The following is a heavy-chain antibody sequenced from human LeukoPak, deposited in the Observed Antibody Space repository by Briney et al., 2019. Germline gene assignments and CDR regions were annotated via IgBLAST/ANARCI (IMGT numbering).Heavy chain of an antibody. CDR3: ARAFDS. V-gene: IGHV4-34*01. Sequence: NPSDTLFLTCAVYGGSFSGYYWSWIRQPPGKGLEWIGSISYSGSIYYNPSLKSRVTISADTSKNQFSLKLSSVTAADTAVYYCARAFDSWGQGTLVTVSS. CDR2: ISYSGSI. J-gene: IGHJ4*02. CDR1: GGSFSGYY.